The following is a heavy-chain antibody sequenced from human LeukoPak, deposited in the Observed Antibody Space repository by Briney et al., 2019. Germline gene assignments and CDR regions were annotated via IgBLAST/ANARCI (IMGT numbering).Heavy chain of an antibody. CDR2: ISGSGGST. CDR1: GFTFGSYA. J-gene: IGHJ4*02. CDR3: AKGYYDYVWGSYYFDY. D-gene: IGHD3-16*01. V-gene: IGHV3-23*01. Sequence: LSGGSLRLSCAASGFTFGSYAMSWVRQAPGKGLEWVSAISGSGGSTYYADSVKGRFTISRDNSRDTLYLQMNSLRAEDTAVYYCAKGYYDYVWGSYYFDYWGQGTLVTVSS.